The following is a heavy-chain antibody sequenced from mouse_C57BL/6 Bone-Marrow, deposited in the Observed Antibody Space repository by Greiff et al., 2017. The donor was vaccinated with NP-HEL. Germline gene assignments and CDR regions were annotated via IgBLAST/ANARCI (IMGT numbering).Heavy chain of an antibody. D-gene: IGHD2-3*01. Sequence: QVQLQQSGAELARPGASVKLSCKASGYTFTSYGISWVKQRTGQGLEWIGEIYPRSGNTYYNEKFKGKATLTADKSSSTAYMELRSLTSEDSAVYFCARSGYYSTGWYFDVWGTGTTVTVSS. CDR1: GYTFTSYG. J-gene: IGHJ1*03. V-gene: IGHV1-81*01. CDR2: IYPRSGNT. CDR3: ARSGYYSTGWYFDV.